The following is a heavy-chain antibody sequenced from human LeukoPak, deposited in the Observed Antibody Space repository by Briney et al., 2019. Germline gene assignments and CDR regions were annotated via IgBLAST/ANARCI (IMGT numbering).Heavy chain of an antibody. J-gene: IGHJ6*02. CDR1: GGTFSSYA. Sequence: GASVKVSCKASGGTFSSYAISWARQAPGQGLEWMGGIIPIFGTANYAQKFQGRVTITADESTSTAYMELSSLRSEDTAVYYCASKAKARGEMATIIYYYGMDVWGQGTTVTVSS. V-gene: IGHV1-69*13. D-gene: IGHD5-24*01. CDR3: ASKAKARGEMATIIYYYGMDV. CDR2: IIPIFGTA.